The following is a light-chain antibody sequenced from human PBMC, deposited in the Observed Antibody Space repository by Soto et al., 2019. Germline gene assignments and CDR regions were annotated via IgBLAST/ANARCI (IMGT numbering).Light chain of an antibody. Sequence: EIVLTQSPATLALSPGERATLSCRASQSVSKYLAWYQQKPGQAPRLLIYDASNRATGIPARFSGSGSGTDFTLTISSLDPEDFAVYYCHQRTNWPLTFGGGTKVEI. J-gene: IGKJ4*01. CDR3: HQRTNWPLT. CDR1: QSVSKY. V-gene: IGKV3-11*01. CDR2: DAS.